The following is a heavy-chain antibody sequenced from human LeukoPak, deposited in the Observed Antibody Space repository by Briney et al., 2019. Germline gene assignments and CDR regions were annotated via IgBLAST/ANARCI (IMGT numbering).Heavy chain of an antibody. V-gene: IGHV3-7*01. CDR2: IKQDGNEK. D-gene: IGHD3-10*01. Sequence: GGSLRLSCAASGFTFSDHYMDWVRQAPGKGLEWVANIKQDGNEKYYVDSVKGRFTISRDNAKNSLFLQMNSLRVEDTAVYYCAKLAKYFYGSETYFSFEHWGQGTPVTASS. CDR1: GFTFSDHY. J-gene: IGHJ4*02. CDR3: AKLAKYFYGSETYFSFEH.